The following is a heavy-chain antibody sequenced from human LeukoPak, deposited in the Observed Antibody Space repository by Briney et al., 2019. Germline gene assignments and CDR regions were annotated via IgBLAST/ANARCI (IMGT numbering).Heavy chain of an antibody. CDR2: ISGSGGRT. D-gene: IGHD4-23*01. CDR1: GFTFSSYA. V-gene: IGHV3-23*01. CDR3: AAHASGNSFWDY. J-gene: IGHJ4*02. Sequence: QSGGSLRLSCAASGFTFSSYAMSWVRQAPGAGLEWVSAISGSGGRTYYADSVRGRFTISRDNSKNTLYLQMNSLRAEDTAVYYCAAHASGNSFWDYWRQGTLVTVSS.